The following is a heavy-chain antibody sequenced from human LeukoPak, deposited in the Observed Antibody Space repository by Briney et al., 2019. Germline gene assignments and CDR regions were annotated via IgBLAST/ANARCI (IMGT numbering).Heavy chain of an antibody. V-gene: IGHV4-34*01. CDR3: ARGLSDVF. Sequence: SETLSLTCAVYGGSFSGYYWTWIRQPPGKGLEWIGEINHSGSTNYNPSLKSRVTISIDTSKNQFSLILSSVTAADTAVYYCARGLSDVFWGQGTLVTVSS. J-gene: IGHJ4*02. CDR2: INHSGST. CDR1: GGSFSGYY.